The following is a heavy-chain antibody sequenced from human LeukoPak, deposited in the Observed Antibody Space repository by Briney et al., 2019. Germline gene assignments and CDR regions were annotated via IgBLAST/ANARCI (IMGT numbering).Heavy chain of an antibody. CDR1: GYTFTSYG. V-gene: IGHV1-69*13. D-gene: IGHD6-13*01. J-gene: IGHJ4*02. CDR3: ARDSGYSSSWEFDY. CDR2: IIPIFGTA. Sequence: ASVKVSCKASGYTFTSYGISWVRQAPGQGLEWMGGIIPIFGTANYAQKFQGRVTITADESTSTAYMELSSLRSEDTAVYYCARDSGYSSSWEFDYWGQGTLVTVSS.